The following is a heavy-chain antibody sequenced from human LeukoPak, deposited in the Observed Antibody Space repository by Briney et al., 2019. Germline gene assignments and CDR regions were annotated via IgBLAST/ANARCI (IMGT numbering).Heavy chain of an antibody. CDR3: ARDLPDGYNHGGYYFDY. J-gene: IGHJ4*02. CDR1: GGTFSSYA. D-gene: IGHD5-24*01. CDR2: IIPIFGTA. V-gene: IGHV1-69*13. Sequence: ASVKVSCKASGGTFSSYAISWVRQAPGQGLEWMGGIIPIFGTANYAQKFQGRVTITADESTSTAYMELSSLRSEDTAVYHCARDLPDGYNHGGYYFDYWGQGTLVTVSS.